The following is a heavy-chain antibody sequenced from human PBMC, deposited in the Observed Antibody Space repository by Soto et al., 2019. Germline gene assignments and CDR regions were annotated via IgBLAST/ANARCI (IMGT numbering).Heavy chain of an antibody. CDR1: YKSMSADSW. Sequence: SETLSHTCVVSYKSMSADSWWRWVRQAAGKGLEGSGEVHHSKGALYNPSLASRVTVSADVFSNKFFLELRAVGAADTAVYYCARDGRYNINSWGQGTPVTVS. CDR2: VHHSKGA. CDR3: ARDGRYNINS. D-gene: IGHD1-26*01. V-gene: IGHV4-4*02. J-gene: IGHJ4*02.